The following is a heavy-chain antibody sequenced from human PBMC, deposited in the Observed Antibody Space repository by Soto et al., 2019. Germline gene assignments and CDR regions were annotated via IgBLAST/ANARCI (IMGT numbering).Heavy chain of an antibody. J-gene: IGHJ4*02. V-gene: IGHV3-30-3*01. D-gene: IGHD5-18*01. CDR1: GFTFNNFA. CDR3: ARARDSYAYLPLWSVDY. Sequence: GGSLRLSCGASGFTFNNFAMHWVRQAPGKGLEWVAVISYDGDDKYYADSVKGRFTISRDNSKNTMYLQMDSLRAEDTAVYYCARARDSYAYLPLWSVDYWGQGTLLTVS. CDR2: ISYDGDDK.